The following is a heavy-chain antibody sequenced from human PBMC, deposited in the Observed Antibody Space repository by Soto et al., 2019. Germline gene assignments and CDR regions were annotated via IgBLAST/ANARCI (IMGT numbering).Heavy chain of an antibody. CDR2: SRNKANSYST. Sequence: EVQLVESGGGLVQPGGSLRLSCAASGITFSDQYIDWVRQAPGKGLEWVGRSRNKANSYSTEYAASVKGRFTISRDDSKNSLYLQMNSLETEDTAVYYCTRARNLGGSWTNFEYWGQGTLVIVSS. D-gene: IGHD1-26*01. V-gene: IGHV3-72*01. CDR3: TRARNLGGSWTNFEY. CDR1: GITFSDQY. J-gene: IGHJ4*02.